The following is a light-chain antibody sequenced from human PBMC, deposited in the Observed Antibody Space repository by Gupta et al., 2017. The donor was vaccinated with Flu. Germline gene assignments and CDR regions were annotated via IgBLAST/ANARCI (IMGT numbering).Light chain of an antibody. CDR3: QQYNVYST. CDR2: TAS. CDR1: QIINRW. Sequence: RFTITCRASQIINRWLAWYQQKPGKAPKLLIYTASTLELGVPSRFSGSGSETEFTLTISSLQPDDFATSYCQQYNVYSTFGHGTKVEVK. J-gene: IGKJ1*01. V-gene: IGKV1-5*03.